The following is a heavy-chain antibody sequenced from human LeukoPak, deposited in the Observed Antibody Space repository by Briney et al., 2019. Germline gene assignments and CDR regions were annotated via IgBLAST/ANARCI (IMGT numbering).Heavy chain of an antibody. CDR1: GDSVSSNNAA. V-gene: IGHV6-1*01. Sequence: SQTLSLTCAISGDSVSSNNAAWNWIRQSPARGLEWLGRTYHRSTWYYDYVVSVRSRLTLTPPISTNPVSLQLTSVTPEDTAVYYCTREVAGTAGFDSWGQGITVTVSS. J-gene: IGHJ4*02. D-gene: IGHD1-1*01. CDR2: TYHRSTWYY. CDR3: TREVAGTAGFDS.